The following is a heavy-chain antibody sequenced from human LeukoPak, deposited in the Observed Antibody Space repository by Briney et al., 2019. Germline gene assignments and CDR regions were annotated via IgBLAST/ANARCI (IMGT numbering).Heavy chain of an antibody. CDR3: AKDVSGSGFLLRNYGMDV. J-gene: IGHJ6*02. Sequence: PGGSLRLSCAASGFTFSLYGIHWVRQAPGKGLEWVAVISYDGSNKYYADSVKGRFTISRDNSKNTLYLQMNSLRAEDTAVYHCAKDVSGSGFLLRNYGMDVWGQGTTVTVSS. D-gene: IGHD3-10*01. CDR1: GFTFSLYG. V-gene: IGHV3-30*18. CDR2: ISYDGSNK.